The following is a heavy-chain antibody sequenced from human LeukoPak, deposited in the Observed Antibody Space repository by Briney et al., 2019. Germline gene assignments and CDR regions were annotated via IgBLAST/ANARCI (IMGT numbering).Heavy chain of an antibody. CDR1: GGSISSSSYY. V-gene: IGHV4-39*01. CDR3: PLSIWLGELSNFDY. CDR2: IYYSGST. J-gene: IGHJ4*02. Sequence: NSSETLSLTCTVSGGSISSSSYYWGWIRQPPGKGLEWIGSIYYSGSTYYNPSLKSRVTISVDTSKNQFSLKLSSVTAADTAVYYCPLSIWLGELSNFDYWGQGTLVTVSS. D-gene: IGHD3-10*01.